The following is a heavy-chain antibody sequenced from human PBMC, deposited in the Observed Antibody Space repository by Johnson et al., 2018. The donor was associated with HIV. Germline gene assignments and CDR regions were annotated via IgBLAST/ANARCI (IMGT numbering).Heavy chain of an antibody. J-gene: IGHJ3*02. D-gene: IGHD7-27*01. CDR3: ARDPTTQNSRLTGDFGAFDI. V-gene: IGHV3-20*04. CDR1: GFTVDDYD. Sequence: VQLVESGGGVVQPGGSLRLSCEASGFTVDDYDMSWVRQVPGKGLEWVSGFYRNGGSSGYAASVKGRFTISRDDAKNSLYLQMNSLTVEDTALYYCARDPTTQNSRLTGDFGAFDIWGQGTMVIVSS. CDR2: FYRNGGSS.